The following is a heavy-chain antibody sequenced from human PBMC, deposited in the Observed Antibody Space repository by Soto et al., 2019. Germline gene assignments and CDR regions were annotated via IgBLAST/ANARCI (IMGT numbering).Heavy chain of an antibody. J-gene: IGHJ3*02. V-gene: IGHV3-23*01. Sequence: GSLRLSCAASGFTFSSYAMSWVRQAPGKGLEWVSAISGSGGSTYYADSVKGRFTISRDDSKNTLYLQMNSLRAEDTAVYYCAKDGAHYYDSSGYLDAFDIWGQVTMVTVSS. CDR2: ISGSGGST. D-gene: IGHD3-22*01. CDR3: AKDGAHYYDSSGYLDAFDI. CDR1: GFTFSSYA.